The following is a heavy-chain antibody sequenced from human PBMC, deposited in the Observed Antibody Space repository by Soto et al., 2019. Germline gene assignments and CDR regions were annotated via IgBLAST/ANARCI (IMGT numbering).Heavy chain of an antibody. V-gene: IGHV4-30-4*01. J-gene: IGHJ4*02. Sequence: PSETLSLTCTVSGGSISSGDYYWSWIRQPPGKGLEWIGYIYYSGSTYYNPSLKSRVTISVDTSKNQFSLKLSSVTAADTAVYYGARAPIQQEGAFGDWGQGTMVTVSS. CDR3: ARAPIQQEGAFGD. CDR1: GGSISSGDYY. D-gene: IGHD2-2*01. CDR2: IYYSGST.